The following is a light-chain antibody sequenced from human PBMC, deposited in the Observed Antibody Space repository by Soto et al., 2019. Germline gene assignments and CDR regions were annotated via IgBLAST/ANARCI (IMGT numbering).Light chain of an antibody. CDR1: QSVSSY. CDR2: DAS. CDR3: QLRYSGPMYT. J-gene: IGKJ2*01. V-gene: IGKV3-11*01. Sequence: EIVLTQSPATLSLSPGERATLSCRSSQSVSSYLAWYQQKPGQAPRLLIYDASNRATGIPARFSGSGSGTDFTLTISSLEPEDFAVYYCQLRYSGPMYTFGQGTKLEMK.